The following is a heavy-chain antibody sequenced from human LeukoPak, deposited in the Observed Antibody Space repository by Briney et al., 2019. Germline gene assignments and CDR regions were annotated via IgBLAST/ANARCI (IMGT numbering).Heavy chain of an antibody. CDR1: GGSISSYY. D-gene: IGHD3-10*01. J-gene: IGHJ5*02. CDR2: IYYSGST. CDR3: ARNRALWFGESLNWFDP. Sequence: SETLSLTCTVSGGSISSYYWSWIRQPPGKGLEWIGYIYYSGSTNYNPSLKSRVTISVDTSKNQFSLKLSSVAAADTAVYYCARNRALWFGESLNWFDPWGQGTLVTVSS. V-gene: IGHV4-59*01.